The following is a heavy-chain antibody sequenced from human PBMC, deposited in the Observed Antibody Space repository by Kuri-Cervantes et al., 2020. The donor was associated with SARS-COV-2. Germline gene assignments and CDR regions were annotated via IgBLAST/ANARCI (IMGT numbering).Heavy chain of an antibody. CDR3: ARVGVRSYGVLDY. CDR2: IYDSANT. D-gene: IGHD5-18*01. CDR1: GGSINNYY. Sequence: SETLSFTCAVSGGSINNYYWSWIRQPPGKGLEWIGYIYDSANTNYNTSLRSRVTMSVDTSKNQVSLKLTSVTAADTAVYFCARVGVRSYGVLDYWGQGTLVTVSS. J-gene: IGHJ4*02. V-gene: IGHV4-59*01.